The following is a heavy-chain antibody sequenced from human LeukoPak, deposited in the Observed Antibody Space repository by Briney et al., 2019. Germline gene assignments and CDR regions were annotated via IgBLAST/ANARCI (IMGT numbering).Heavy chain of an antibody. J-gene: IGHJ6*03. V-gene: IGHV1-46*01. D-gene: IGHD2-15*01. CDR1: GYTFINNW. CDR3: ARDRGVDYCSGGSCSHYYYYMDV. Sequence: AASVQDSCKASGYTFINNWMHWVRQAPGQGLEWIGLINPTGTGTLYAQKFQGRVTMTRDMSTSTDYMELSSLRSEDTAVYYCARDRGVDYCSGGSCSHYYYYMDVWGKGTTVTISS. CDR2: INPTGTGT.